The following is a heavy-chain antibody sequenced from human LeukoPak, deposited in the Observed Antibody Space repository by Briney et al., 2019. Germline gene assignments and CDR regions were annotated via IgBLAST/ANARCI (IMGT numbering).Heavy chain of an antibody. J-gene: IGHJ4*02. CDR1: GFTFNSYW. Sequence: GGSLRLSCAASGFTFNSYWMSWVRQAPGKGLEWVSAISGSGGSTYYADSVKGRFTISRDNSKNTLYLHMNSLRAEDTAVYYCANSPDGAFDYWGQGTLVTVSS. CDR3: ANSPDGAFDY. CDR2: ISGSGGST. V-gene: IGHV3-23*01.